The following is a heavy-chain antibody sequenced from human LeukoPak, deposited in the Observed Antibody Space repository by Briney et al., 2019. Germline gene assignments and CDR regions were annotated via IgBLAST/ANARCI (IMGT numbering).Heavy chain of an antibody. CDR2: IHSSTSK. J-gene: IGHJ4*02. CDR1: AGSIGSYY. D-gene: IGHD3-10*01. Sequence: PSETLSLTCTVSAGSIGSYYWSWIRQPAGQGLEWIVRIHSSTSKNYNPSIKSRVTMSLDTSKNQFSLKVDSVTAADTAIYYCAREAVDYGSGSLDYWGQGTLVAVSS. CDR3: AREAVDYGSGSLDY. V-gene: IGHV4-4*07.